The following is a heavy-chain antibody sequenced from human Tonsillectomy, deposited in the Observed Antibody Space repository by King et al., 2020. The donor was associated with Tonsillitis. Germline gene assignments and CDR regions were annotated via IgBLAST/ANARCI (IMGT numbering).Heavy chain of an antibody. CDR2: TYYSGST. J-gene: IGHJ3*02. V-gene: IGHV4-39*01. D-gene: IGHD6-13*01. Sequence: QMQLQESGPGLVKPSETLSLTCTVSGGSISSSSYYWGWIRQPPGKGLEWIWSTYYSGSTYYNHSLKSRFTLSEDTSKNQFSLKLSSVTAADTAVYYCARHLGIAAAGISAFDIWGQGTMVTVSS. CDR3: ARHLGIAAAGISAFDI. CDR1: GGSISSSSYY.